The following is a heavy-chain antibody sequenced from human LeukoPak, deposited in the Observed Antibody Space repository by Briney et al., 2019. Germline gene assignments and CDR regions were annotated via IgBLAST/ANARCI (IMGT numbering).Heavy chain of an antibody. CDR3: ARRDET. V-gene: IGHV4-34*01. Sequence: SETLSLTCAVYGGSFSGYYWSWIRQPPGKGLEWIGEINHSGSTNYNPSLKSRVTISVDTSKNQFSLKLSSVTAADTAVYYCARRDETWGQGTLVTVSS. J-gene: IGHJ4*02. CDR1: GGSFSGYY. CDR2: INHSGST.